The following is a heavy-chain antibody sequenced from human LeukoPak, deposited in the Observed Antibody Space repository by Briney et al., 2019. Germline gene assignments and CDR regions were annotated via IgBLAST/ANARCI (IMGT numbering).Heavy chain of an antibody. V-gene: IGHV3-43D*04. Sequence: GGSLRLSCAASGFTFDDYAMHWVRQAPGKGLEWVSLISWYGGSTYYADSVKGRFTISSDNSKNSLYLQMDRLRAEDTALYYCAKAGSSEAAAYFDYWGQGTLVTVSS. CDR2: ISWYGGST. J-gene: IGHJ4*02. CDR1: GFTFDDYA. D-gene: IGHD6-13*01. CDR3: AKAGSSEAAAYFDY.